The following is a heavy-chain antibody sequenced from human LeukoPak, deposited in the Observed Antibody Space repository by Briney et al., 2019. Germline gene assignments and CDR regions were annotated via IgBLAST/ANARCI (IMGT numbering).Heavy chain of an antibody. J-gene: IGHJ5*02. CDR1: GFTFSNAW. CDR3: ATGFYDTT. Sequence: GGSLRLSCATSGFTFSNAWMNWVRQAPGKGLEWVGRIRSNSDGGTIDYAAPVKGRFALSRDDSKNTLYLQMNSLQTEDTAVYYCATGFYDTTWGQGTLVTVSS. D-gene: IGHD3-22*01. V-gene: IGHV3-15*07. CDR2: IRSNSDGGTI.